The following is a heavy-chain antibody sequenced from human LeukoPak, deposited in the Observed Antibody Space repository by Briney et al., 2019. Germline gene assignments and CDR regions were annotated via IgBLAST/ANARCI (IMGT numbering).Heavy chain of an antibody. CDR2: IKQDGSEK. V-gene: IGHV3-7*01. CDR3: ARSGYCSGGSCYYYYYGMDV. J-gene: IGHJ6*02. CDR1: GFTFSSYW. Sequence: GGSLRLSCAASGFTFSSYWMSWVRQAPGKGLEWVANIKQDGSEKYYVDSVKGRFTISRDNAKNSLYLQMSSLRAEDTAVYYCARSGYCSGGSCYYYYYGMDVWGQGTTVTVSS. D-gene: IGHD2-15*01.